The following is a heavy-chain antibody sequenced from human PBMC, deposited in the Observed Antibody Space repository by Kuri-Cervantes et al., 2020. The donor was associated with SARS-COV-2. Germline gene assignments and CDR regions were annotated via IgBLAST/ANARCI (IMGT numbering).Heavy chain of an antibody. CDR2: ISDSGGST. CDR1: GFTFSSYA. D-gene: IGHD6-19*01. V-gene: IGHV3-23*01. Sequence: ETLSLTCAASGFTFSSYALSWVRQAPGKGLEWVSAISDSGGSTYYAASVKGRFTTSRDNSKNTLYLQMNSLSAEDTAVYYCARGDSSGWYYYFDYWGQGTLVTVSS. CDR3: ARGDSSGWYYYFDY. J-gene: IGHJ4*02.